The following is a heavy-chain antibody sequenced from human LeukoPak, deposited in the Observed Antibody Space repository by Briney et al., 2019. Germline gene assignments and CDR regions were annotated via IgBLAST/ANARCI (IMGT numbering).Heavy chain of an antibody. V-gene: IGHV1-18*01. CDR3: ARDSSSWYFGYWFDP. CDR1: GYTFTTYA. Sequence: ASVKVSCKASGYTFTTYAMNWVRQAPGQGLEWMGWISAYNGNTNYAQKLQGRVTMTTDTSTSTAYMELRSLRSDDTAVYYCARDSSSWYFGYWFDPWGQGTLVTVSS. CDR2: ISAYNGNT. J-gene: IGHJ5*02. D-gene: IGHD6-13*01.